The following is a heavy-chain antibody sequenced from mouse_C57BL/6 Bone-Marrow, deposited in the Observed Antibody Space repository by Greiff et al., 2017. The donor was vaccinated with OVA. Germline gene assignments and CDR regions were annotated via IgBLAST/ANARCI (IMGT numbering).Heavy chain of an antibody. D-gene: IGHD3-1*01. J-gene: IGHJ1*03. CDR1: GFSLSTSGMG. Sequence: KESGPGILQPSQTLSLTCSFSGFSLSTSGMGVGWIHQPSGNGLEWLAHIWWNDNKYYNTALKSRLTISKDTSNNQVFLTIASVDTADTATYYCARIPSGYLEVWGTGTTVTVSS. CDR3: ARIPSGYLEV. CDR2: IWWNDNK. V-gene: IGHV8-11*01.